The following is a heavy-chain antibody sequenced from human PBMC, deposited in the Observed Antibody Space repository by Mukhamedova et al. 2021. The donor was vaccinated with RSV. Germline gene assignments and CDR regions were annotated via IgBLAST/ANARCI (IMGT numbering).Heavy chain of an antibody. Sequence: APGKGLEWVSGISWNSGSIGYADSVKGRFTISRDNAKNSLYLQMNSLRAEDTALYYCAKDMGSSSSDAFDIWGQGKMVTVSS. V-gene: IGHV3-9*01. J-gene: IGHJ3*02. D-gene: IGHD6-6*01. CDR3: AKDMGSSSSDAFDI. CDR2: ISWNSGSI.